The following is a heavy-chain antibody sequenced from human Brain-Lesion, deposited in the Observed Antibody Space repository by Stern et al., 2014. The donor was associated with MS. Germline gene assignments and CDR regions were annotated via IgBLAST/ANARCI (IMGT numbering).Heavy chain of an antibody. CDR2: IYYSGNP. J-gene: IGHJ5*02. CDR3: AGEEDIRYCSGGSCTGNWFDP. CDR1: GGSVSSTSYA. V-gene: IGHV4-39*01. D-gene: IGHD2-15*01. Sequence: VQLVESGPGLVKPSETLSLTCTVAGGSVSSTSYAWAWIRQPPGKGLEWIGTIYYSGNPSHSPPLKSRPTISLHTPKNQFSRQLRSVTAADTAVYYCAGEEDIRYCSGGSCTGNWFDPWGQGTLVTVSS.